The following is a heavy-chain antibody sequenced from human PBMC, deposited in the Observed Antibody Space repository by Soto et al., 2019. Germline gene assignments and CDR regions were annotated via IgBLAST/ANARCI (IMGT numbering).Heavy chain of an antibody. Sequence: QLQLQESGPGLVKPSETLSLTCTVSSGSISSSSYYWGWIRQPPGKGLEGIGSIYYSGSTYYNPSLKSRVTISVDTSKNQFSLKLSSVTAADTAVYYCARISGYDNLFDYWGQGTLVTVSS. D-gene: IGHD5-12*01. CDR1: SGSISSSSYY. CDR2: IYYSGST. J-gene: IGHJ4*02. CDR3: ARISGYDNLFDY. V-gene: IGHV4-39*01.